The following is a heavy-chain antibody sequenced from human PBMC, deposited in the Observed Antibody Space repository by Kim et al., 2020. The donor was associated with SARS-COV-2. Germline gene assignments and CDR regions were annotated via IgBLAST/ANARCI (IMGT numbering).Heavy chain of an antibody. J-gene: IGHJ4*02. CDR3: ARVNYYDSSGYRGSGSDY. Sequence: SVKVSCKASGGTFSSYAISWVRQAPGQGLEWMGGIIPIFGTANYAQKFQGRVTITADESTSTAYMELSSLRSEDTAVYYCARVNYYDSSGYRGSGSDYWGQGTLVTVSS. CDR2: IIPIFGTA. V-gene: IGHV1-69*13. CDR1: GGTFSSYA. D-gene: IGHD3-22*01.